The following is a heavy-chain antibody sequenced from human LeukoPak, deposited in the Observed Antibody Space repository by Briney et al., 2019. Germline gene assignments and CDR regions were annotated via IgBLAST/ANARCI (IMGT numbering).Heavy chain of an antibody. V-gene: IGHV3-7*03. Sequence: PGGSLRLSCEASGISLSNYWVTWGRQAPGKGLEWVANIIQEGKEIYYVDSAKGRFTIPRDHANKSGYLEVNWLKVEDTGMYYCAIDGDFWTGFPGWIAPWGQGTQVTVSS. D-gene: IGHD3/OR15-3a*01. CDR1: GISLSNYW. CDR2: IIQEGKEI. CDR3: AIDGDFWTGFPGWIAP. J-gene: IGHJ5*02.